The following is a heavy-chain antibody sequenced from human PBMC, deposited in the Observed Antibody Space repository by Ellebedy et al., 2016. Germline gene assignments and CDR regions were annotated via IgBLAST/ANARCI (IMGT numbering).Heavy chain of an antibody. V-gene: IGHV3-49*03. CDR3: STSVRSSLSLNFDY. D-gene: IGHD6-19*01. CDR2: TRSKAYGGTT. Sequence: GESLKISCTASGFSFGDYAMSWFRQAPGKGLEWVGFTRSKAYGGTTEYAASVKGRFTSSRDDSKSIAYLQMNSLKTEDTAVYYCSTSVRSSLSLNFDYWGQGTLVTVSS. CDR1: GFSFGDYA. J-gene: IGHJ4*02.